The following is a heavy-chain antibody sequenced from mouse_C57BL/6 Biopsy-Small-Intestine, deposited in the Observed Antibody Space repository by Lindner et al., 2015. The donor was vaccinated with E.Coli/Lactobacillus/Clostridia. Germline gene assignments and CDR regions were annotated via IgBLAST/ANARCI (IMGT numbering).Heavy chain of an antibody. V-gene: IGHV1-81*01. CDR2: IIAIFDIA. J-gene: IGHJ3*01. CDR3: ARGLYSSGWSSQDAFDI. CDR1: GGTFSSYA. Sequence: SVKVSCKASGGTFSSYAISWVRQAPGQGLEWMGGIIAIFDIANYAQKFQGRVTITADESTSTAYMELSSLRSEDTAVYYCARGLYSSGWSSQDAFDIWGQGTMVTVSS. D-gene: IGHD2-12*01.